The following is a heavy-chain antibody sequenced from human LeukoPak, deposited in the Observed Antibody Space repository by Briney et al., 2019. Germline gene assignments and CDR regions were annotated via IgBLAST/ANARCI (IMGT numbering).Heavy chain of an antibody. CDR3: ARWAVYYYYYMDV. CDR2: ISSSSSYT. J-gene: IGHJ6*03. D-gene: IGHD6-19*01. Sequence: KPGESLRLSCAASGFTFSSYSMNWVRQAPGKGLEWVSSISSSSSYTYYADSVKGRFTISRDNAKNSLYLQMNSLRAEDTAVYYCARWAVYYYYYMDVWGKGTTVTVSS. CDR1: GFTFSSYS. V-gene: IGHV3-21*01.